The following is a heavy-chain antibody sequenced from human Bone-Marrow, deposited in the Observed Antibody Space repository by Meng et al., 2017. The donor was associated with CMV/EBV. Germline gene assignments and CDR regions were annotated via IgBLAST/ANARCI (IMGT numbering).Heavy chain of an antibody. V-gene: IGHV1-69*02. J-gene: IGHJ3*02. Sequence: SVKVSCKASGGTFSSYTISWVRQAPGQGLEWMGRIIPILGIANYAQKFQARVTITADKSTSTAYMELSSLRSEDTAVYYCARVQPTVVTQGDDAVDIWGQGTMVTVSS. CDR3: ARVQPTVVTQGDDAVDI. D-gene: IGHD4-23*01. CDR2: IIPILGIA. CDR1: GGTFSSYT.